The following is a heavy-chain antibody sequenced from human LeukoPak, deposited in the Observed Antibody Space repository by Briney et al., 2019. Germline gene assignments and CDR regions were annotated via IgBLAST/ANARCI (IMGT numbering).Heavy chain of an antibody. D-gene: IGHD2-2*01. CDR1: GFSLSTRGVG. J-gene: IGHJ2*01. Sequence: SGPTLVNPTQTLTLTCNFTGFSLSTRGVGVGWIRQLQGKALERLAPLYWDDDKRYNPSLKSRLTSTKDTAKNQVVLTMTNMDPVDTATYYGSHSPVPVVPSASRPRWYCGLWGCGTGVTVS. CDR3: SHSPVPVVPSASRPRWYCGL. CDR2: LYWDDDK. V-gene: IGHV2-5*02.